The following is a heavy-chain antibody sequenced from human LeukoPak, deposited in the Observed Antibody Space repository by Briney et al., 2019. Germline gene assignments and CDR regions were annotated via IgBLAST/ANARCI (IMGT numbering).Heavy chain of an antibody. CDR2: ISYDGSNK. Sequence: PGGSLRLSCAASGFTFINYAMHWVRQAPGKGLEWVAVISYDGSNKYYADSVKGRFTISRDNSKNTLYLQMMSVRAEDTAVYYRVLLGIAGAGELWFDHWGQGTLVTVSS. J-gene: IGHJ5*02. CDR1: GFTFINYA. V-gene: IGHV3-30*01. D-gene: IGHD6-13*01. CDR3: VLLGIAGAGELWFDH.